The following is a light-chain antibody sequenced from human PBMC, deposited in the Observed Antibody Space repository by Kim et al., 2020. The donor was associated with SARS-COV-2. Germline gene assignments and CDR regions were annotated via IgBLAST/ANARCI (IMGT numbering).Light chain of an antibody. CDR2: DAS. CDR1: QSVSSY. CDR3: QHRSNWPT. Sequence: YLSAGERATLSCRASQSVSSYLAWYQQKPGQAPRLLIYDASNRATGIPARFSGSGSGTDFTLTISSLEPEDFAVYYCQHRSNWPTFGGGTKVDIK. J-gene: IGKJ4*01. V-gene: IGKV3-11*01.